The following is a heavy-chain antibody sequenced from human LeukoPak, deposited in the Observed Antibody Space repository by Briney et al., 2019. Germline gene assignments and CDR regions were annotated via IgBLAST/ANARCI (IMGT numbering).Heavy chain of an antibody. CDR2: IPFDGRNA. J-gene: IGHJ5*01. D-gene: IGHD3-10*01. CDR1: GFTFRNYG. V-gene: IGHV3-30*02. CDR3: AKDLTTYGSGSYYDS. Sequence: GESLRLSCAASGFTFRNYGMHWVRQAPGKGLEWVAVIPFDGRNAYYADSVRGRFTISRDNSMNTLFLHENNLRAEDTAVYYCAKDLTTYGSGSYYDSWGQGSLVSVSS.